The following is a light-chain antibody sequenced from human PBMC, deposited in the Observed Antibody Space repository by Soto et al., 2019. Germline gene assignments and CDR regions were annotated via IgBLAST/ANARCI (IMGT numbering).Light chain of an antibody. CDR3: QQRANWPPT. Sequence: EIVLTQSPATLSLSPGERATLSCRASQNVTSYLAWYQQKPGQAPRLLIYDASNRATGIPARFSGSGSGTDFTLTISSLEAEDFAIYYCQQRANWPPTFGQGTRLEIK. CDR2: DAS. CDR1: QNVTSY. J-gene: IGKJ5*01. V-gene: IGKV3-11*01.